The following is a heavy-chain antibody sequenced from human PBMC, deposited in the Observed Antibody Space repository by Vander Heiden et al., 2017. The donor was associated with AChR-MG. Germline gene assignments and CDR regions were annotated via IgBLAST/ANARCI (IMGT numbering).Heavy chain of an antibody. Sequence: QVQLQESGPGLVKPSETLSLTCTVSGGSISSYYWSWIRQPPGKGLEWIGYIYYSGSTNYNPSLKSRVTISVDTSKNQFSLKLSSVTAADTAVYYCARAITVTTYNWFDPWGQGTLVTVSS. CDR3: ARAITVTTYNWFDP. D-gene: IGHD4-17*01. CDR1: GGSISSYY. J-gene: IGHJ5*02. CDR2: IYYSGST. V-gene: IGHV4-59*01.